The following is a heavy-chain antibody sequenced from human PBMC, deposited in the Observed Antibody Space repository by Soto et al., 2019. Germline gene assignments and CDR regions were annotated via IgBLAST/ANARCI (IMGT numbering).Heavy chain of an antibody. CDR2: VNPNSGNT. Sequence: QVQLVQSGAEVKKPGASVKVSCKASGYTFASYDINWVRQATGQGLEWMGWVNPNSGNTGYAQKFQGRVTMTRNTSISTAYMELSGLQSDDTAVYFCYITGLTDTWGQGTLVTVSS. CDR1: GYTFASYD. J-gene: IGHJ4*02. CDR3: YITGLTDT. V-gene: IGHV1-8*01. D-gene: IGHD1-1*01.